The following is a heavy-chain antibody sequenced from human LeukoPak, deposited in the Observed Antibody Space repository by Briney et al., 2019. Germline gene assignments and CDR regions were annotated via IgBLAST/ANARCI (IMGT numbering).Heavy chain of an antibody. D-gene: IGHD3-10*01. Sequence: SETLSLTYTVSGASISSYYWSWTRQPAGKGLEWIGRIYASGITHYNPYLKSRVAMSLDTSKNQFSLNLSTVTAADTAVYYCARAPSEGSGSPNWFDPWGQGTLVTVSS. CDR3: ARAPSEGSGSPNWFDP. J-gene: IGHJ5*02. CDR2: IYASGIT. V-gene: IGHV4-4*07. CDR1: GASISSYY.